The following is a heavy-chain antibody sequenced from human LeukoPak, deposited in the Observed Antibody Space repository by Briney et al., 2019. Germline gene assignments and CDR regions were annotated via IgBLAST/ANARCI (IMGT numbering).Heavy chain of an antibody. CDR2: IIPIFGTA. V-gene: IGHV1-69*05. Sequence: SVKVSCKASGGTFSSYAISWVRQAPGQGLEWMGGIIPIFGTANYAQKFQGGVTITTDESTSTAYMELSSLRSEDTAVYYCARGDYYDSSGTYYYYYYMDVWGKGTTVTVSS. J-gene: IGHJ6*03. CDR3: ARGDYYDSSGTYYYYYYMDV. CDR1: GGTFSSYA. D-gene: IGHD3-22*01.